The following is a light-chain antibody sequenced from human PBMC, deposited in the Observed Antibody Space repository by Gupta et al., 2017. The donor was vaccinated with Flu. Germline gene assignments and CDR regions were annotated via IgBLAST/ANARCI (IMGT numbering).Light chain of an antibody. CDR2: KAS. CDR1: QSISSW. V-gene: IGKV1-5*03. J-gene: IGKJ1*01. CDR3: QQYNSFSWT. Sequence: DIQMTQSPSTLCASVGDRVTITCRASQSISSWLAWYQQKTGKAPKLLIYKASSLESGVPSRFSGSGSGTEFTLTISSLHPDDFATYYCQQYNSFSWTFGQGTKVEIK.